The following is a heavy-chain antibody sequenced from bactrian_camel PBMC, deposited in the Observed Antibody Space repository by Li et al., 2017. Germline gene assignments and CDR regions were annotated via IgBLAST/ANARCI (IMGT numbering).Heavy chain of an antibody. V-gene: IGHV3S31*01. Sequence: VQLVESGGGLVQPGGTLRLSCAASGFAFGSAAMSWVRQAPGKGLEWVSSISGGGGGTHYADSVKGRFTISRDNARSTLYLQLNSLRTEDTAMYYCANDNGGAVYWGQGTQVTVS. CDR3: ANDNGGAVY. J-gene: IGHJ4*01. D-gene: IGHD7*01. CDR2: ISGGGGGT. CDR1: GFAFGSAA.